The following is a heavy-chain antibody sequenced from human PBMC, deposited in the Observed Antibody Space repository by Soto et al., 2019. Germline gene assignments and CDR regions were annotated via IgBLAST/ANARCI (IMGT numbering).Heavy chain of an antibody. J-gene: IGHJ4*02. CDR3: AKDYDYGDYAADY. CDR1: GFTFSTYG. V-gene: IGHV3-30*18. Sequence: LRLSCVASGFTFSTYGMHWVRQAPGKGLEWVAFISYDGSNKYYADSVKGRFTISRDKSKSTLDLQMNSLRAEDTAIYYCAKDYDYGDYAADYWGQGSLVTSPQ. D-gene: IGHD4-17*01. CDR2: ISYDGSNK.